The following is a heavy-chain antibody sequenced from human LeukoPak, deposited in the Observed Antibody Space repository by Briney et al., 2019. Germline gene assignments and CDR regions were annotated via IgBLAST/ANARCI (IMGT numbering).Heavy chain of an antibody. D-gene: IGHD3-10*01. CDR3: ARAWFGESYYYYMDV. J-gene: IGHJ6*03. CDR2: ISGYNGNT. Sequence: ASVKVSCKASGYTFNSYGISWVRQAPGQGLEWMGWISGYNGNTNYAQKLQGRVTMTTDTSTSTAYMELRSLRSDDTAVYYCARAWFGESYYYYMDVWGKGTTVTISS. V-gene: IGHV1-18*01. CDR1: GYTFNSYG.